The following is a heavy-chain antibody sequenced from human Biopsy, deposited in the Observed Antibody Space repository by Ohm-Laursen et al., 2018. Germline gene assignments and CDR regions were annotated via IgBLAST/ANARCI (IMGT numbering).Heavy chain of an antibody. CDR3: AIDGNDFLTDYLKIDQ. Sequence: ASVKVSCKASGYTFTGYYLHWVRQAPGQGLEWMGWINPKSGGTHYLEKFRGRVTMTRDTSISTAYMEVSSLRSDDTAVYYCAIDGNDFLTDYLKIDQWGQGTLVTVSS. CDR1: GYTFTGYY. D-gene: IGHD3-9*01. J-gene: IGHJ4*02. V-gene: IGHV1-2*02. CDR2: INPKSGGT.